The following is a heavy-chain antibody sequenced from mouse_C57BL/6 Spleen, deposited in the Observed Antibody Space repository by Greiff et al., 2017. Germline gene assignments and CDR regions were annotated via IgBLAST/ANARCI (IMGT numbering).Heavy chain of an antibody. CDR3: ASRTDYYGSSYVGY. CDR1: GYTFTSYG. Sequence: QVQLKESGAELARPGASVKLSCKASGYTFTSYGISWVKQRTGQGLEWIGEIYPRSGNTYYNEKFKGKATLTADKSSSTAYMELRSLTSEDSAVYFCASRTDYYGSSYVGYWGQGTTLTVSS. V-gene: IGHV1-81*01. D-gene: IGHD1-1*01. CDR2: IYPRSGNT. J-gene: IGHJ2*01.